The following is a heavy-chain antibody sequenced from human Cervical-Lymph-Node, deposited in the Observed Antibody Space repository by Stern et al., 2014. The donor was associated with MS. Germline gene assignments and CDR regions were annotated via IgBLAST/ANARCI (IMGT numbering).Heavy chain of an antibody. J-gene: IGHJ4*02. CDR2: IKQDGSEK. V-gene: IGHV3-7*01. D-gene: IGHD6-25*01. CDR1: GFTFSTYW. CDR3: ARRAAGASVFDD. Sequence: EVQLEESGGGLVQPGGSLRLSCAASGFTFSTYWMGWVRQAPGKGLEWVANIKQDGSEKYYVDSVKGRFTISRENAKNSLYLQMNSLRAEDTAVYYCARRAAGASVFDDWGQGTLVTVSS.